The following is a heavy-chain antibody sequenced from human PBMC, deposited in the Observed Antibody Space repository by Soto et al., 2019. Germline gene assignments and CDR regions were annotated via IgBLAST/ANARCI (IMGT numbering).Heavy chain of an antibody. V-gene: IGHV3-23*01. Sequence: GGSLRLSCAASGFTFSSYAMSWVRRAPGKGLEWVSAISGSGGSTYYADSVKGRFTISRDNSKNTLYLQMNSLRAEDTAVYYCAKNIASRPTNWFDPWGQGTLVTVSS. D-gene: IGHD6-13*01. CDR3: AKNIASRPTNWFDP. J-gene: IGHJ5*02. CDR2: ISGSGGST. CDR1: GFTFSSYA.